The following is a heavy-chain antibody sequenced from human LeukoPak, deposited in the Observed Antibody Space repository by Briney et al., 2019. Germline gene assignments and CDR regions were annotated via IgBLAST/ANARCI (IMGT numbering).Heavy chain of an antibody. J-gene: IGHJ3*02. CDR1: GFTFSDYY. CDR3: ARASLTIFGVAQNAFDI. V-gene: IGHV3-11*06. CDR2: ISSSSSYI. D-gene: IGHD3-3*01. Sequence: GGSLRLSCAASGFTFSDYYMSWIRQAPGKGLEWVSSISSSSSYIYYADSVKGRFTISRDNAKNSLYLQMNSLRAEDTAVYYCARASLTIFGVAQNAFDIWGQGTMVTVSS.